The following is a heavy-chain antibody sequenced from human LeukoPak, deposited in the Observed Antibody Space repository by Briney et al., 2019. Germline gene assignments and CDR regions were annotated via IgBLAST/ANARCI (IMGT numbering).Heavy chain of an antibody. CDR3: AREGYSSSWYMRFDP. D-gene: IGHD6-13*01. V-gene: IGHV3-7*01. J-gene: IGHJ5*02. CDR2: IKQDGSEK. Sequence: GGSLRLSCAASGFTFNNYWMSWVRQAPGKGLEWVANIKQDGSEKYYVDSVKGRFTISRDNAKNSLYLQMNSLRAEDTAVYYCAREGYSSSWYMRFDPWGQGTLVTVSS. CDR1: GFTFNNYW.